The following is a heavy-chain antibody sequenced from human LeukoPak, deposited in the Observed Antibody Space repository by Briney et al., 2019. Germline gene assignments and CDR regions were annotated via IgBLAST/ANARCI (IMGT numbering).Heavy chain of an antibody. CDR3: AKDQRSYYDFWSGYFRGDYYYMDV. CDR1: GFTFSSYG. V-gene: IGHV3-33*06. D-gene: IGHD3-3*01. CDR2: IWYDGSNK. Sequence: GGSLRLSCAASGFTFSSYGMHWVRQAPGKGLEWVAVIWYDGSNKYYADSVKGRFTISRDNSKNTLYLQMNSLRAEDTAVYYCAKDQRSYYDFWSGYFRGDYYYMDVWGKGTTVTVSS. J-gene: IGHJ6*03.